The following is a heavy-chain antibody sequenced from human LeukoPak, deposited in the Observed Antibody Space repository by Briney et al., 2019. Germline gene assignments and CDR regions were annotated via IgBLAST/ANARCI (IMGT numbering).Heavy chain of an antibody. CDR2: INWNGGST. Sequence: TGGSLRLSCAASGFTFDDYGMSWVRQAPGKGLEWVSGINWNGGSTGYADSVKGRFTISRDNAKNSLYLQMNSLRAEDTALYYCARGAVYYDTLTGYYDYWGQGTLVTVSS. D-gene: IGHD3-9*01. CDR1: GFTFDDYG. J-gene: IGHJ4*02. CDR3: ARGAVYYDTLTGYYDY. V-gene: IGHV3-20*04.